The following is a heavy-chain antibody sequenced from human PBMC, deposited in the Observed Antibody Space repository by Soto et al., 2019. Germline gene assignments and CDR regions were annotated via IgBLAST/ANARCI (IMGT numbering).Heavy chain of an antibody. Sequence: GESLKISCKASGYSFSTSWIAWVRQRPGKGLDWMGIIYPGDSDTRDSPSCQGQFTISVDNSIDTAYLEWTTLRASDSSMYYCARHSLATQPGDYWGQGTRVTVSS. CDR1: GYSFSTSW. D-gene: IGHD5-12*01. CDR2: IYPGDSDT. CDR3: ARHSLATQPGDY. V-gene: IGHV5-51*01. J-gene: IGHJ4*02.